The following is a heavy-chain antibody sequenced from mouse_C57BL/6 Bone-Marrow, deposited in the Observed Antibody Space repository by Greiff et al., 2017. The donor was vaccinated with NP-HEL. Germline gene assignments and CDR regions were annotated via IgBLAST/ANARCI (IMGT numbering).Heavy chain of an antibody. CDR3: VRRGYYGSSNWYYFDY. J-gene: IGHJ2*01. CDR1: GFTFSDYG. CDR2: ISSGSSTI. V-gene: IGHV5-17*01. Sequence: EVMLVESGGGLVKPGGSLKLSCAASGFTFSDYGMHWVRQAPEKGLEWVAYISSGSSTIYYADTVKGRFTISRDNAKNTLFLQMTSLRSEDTAMYYCVRRGYYGSSNWYYFDYWGQGTTLTVSS. D-gene: IGHD1-1*01.